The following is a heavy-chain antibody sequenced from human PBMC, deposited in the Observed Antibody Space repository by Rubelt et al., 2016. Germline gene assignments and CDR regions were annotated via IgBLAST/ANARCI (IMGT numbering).Heavy chain of an antibody. D-gene: IGHD5-24*01. CDR1: GGSFSGYY. CDR2: INHSGST. CDR3: ARGERWLQFYDYGMDV. V-gene: IGHV4-34*01. J-gene: IGHJ6*02. Sequence: QVQLQQWGAGLLKPSETLSLTCAVYGGSFSGYYWSWIRQPPGKGLEWIGEINHSGSTNYNPSLKSRVTISVDTSKNQCSLKLSSVTAADTAVYYCARGERWLQFYDYGMDVWGQGTTVTVSS.